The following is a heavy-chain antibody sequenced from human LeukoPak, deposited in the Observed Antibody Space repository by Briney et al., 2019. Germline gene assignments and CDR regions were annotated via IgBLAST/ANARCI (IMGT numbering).Heavy chain of an antibody. J-gene: IGHJ4*02. D-gene: IGHD4-17*01. V-gene: IGHV4-39*01. Sequence: SETLSLTCTVSGGSISSTNYYWGWIREPPGKGLGWIASMYYSGSTYYNPSLKSRVTISVDTSKNQFSLKLSSVTAADTAVYYCARRLGGVTTGLDYWGQGTLVTVSS. CDR3: ARRLGGVTTGLDY. CDR1: GGSISSTNYY. CDR2: MYYSGST.